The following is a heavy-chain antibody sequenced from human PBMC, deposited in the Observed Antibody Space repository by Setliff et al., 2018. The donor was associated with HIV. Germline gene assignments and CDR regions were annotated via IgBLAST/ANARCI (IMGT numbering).Heavy chain of an antibody. CDR2: LYHSGST. D-gene: IGHD3-3*01. V-gene: IGHV4-38-2*01. Sequence: SETLSLTCAVSGYSISSDYYWGWIRQPPGKGLEWIGSLYHSGSTYYNPSLKSRVTISVDTSNNQVSLKLNSVTAADTAVYYCARAPITIFGVIIIPVYFDYWGQGTLVTVS. J-gene: IGHJ4*02. CDR1: GYSISSDYY. CDR3: ARAPITIFGVIIIPVYFDY.